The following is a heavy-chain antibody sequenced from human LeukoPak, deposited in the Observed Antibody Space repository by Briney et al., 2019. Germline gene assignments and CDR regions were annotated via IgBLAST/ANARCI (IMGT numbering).Heavy chain of an antibody. V-gene: IGHV1-46*01. CDR3: ATALPATVTSYYYYMDV. Sequence: ASVKVSCKASGYTFTSYYMHWVRQAPGQGLECMGIINPSGGSTSYAQKFQGRVTMTRDMSTSTVYMELSSLRSEDTAVYYCATALPATVTSYYYYMDVWGKGTTVTVSS. CDR1: GYTFTSYY. J-gene: IGHJ6*03. D-gene: IGHD4-17*01. CDR2: INPSGGST.